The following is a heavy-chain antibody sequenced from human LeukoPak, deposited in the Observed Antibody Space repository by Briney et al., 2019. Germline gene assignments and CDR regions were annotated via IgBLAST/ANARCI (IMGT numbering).Heavy chain of an antibody. CDR1: GYTFTVYY. Sequence: ASVKVSCKASGYTFTVYYMHWVRQAPGQGLEWMGRINPNSGGTNYAQKFQGRVTMTRDTSISTAYMELRSLGSDDTAVYYCARSSDYYDSSGYLDYWGQGTLVTVSS. V-gene: IGHV1-2*06. J-gene: IGHJ4*02. CDR3: ARSSDYYDSSGYLDY. D-gene: IGHD3-22*01. CDR2: INPNSGGT.